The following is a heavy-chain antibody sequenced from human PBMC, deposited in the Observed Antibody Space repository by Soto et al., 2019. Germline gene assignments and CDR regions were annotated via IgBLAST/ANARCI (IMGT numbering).Heavy chain of an antibody. CDR3: EIRFLEWNDY. D-gene: IGHD3-3*01. Sequence: GGSLRLSCAASGFTVSSNYMSWVRQAPGKGLEWVSVIYSGGSTYYADSVKGRFTISRDNSKNTLYLQMNSLRAEDTAVYYCEIRFLEWNDYWGQGTLVTVSS. CDR1: GFTVSSNY. CDR2: IYSGGST. V-gene: IGHV3-66*04. J-gene: IGHJ4*02.